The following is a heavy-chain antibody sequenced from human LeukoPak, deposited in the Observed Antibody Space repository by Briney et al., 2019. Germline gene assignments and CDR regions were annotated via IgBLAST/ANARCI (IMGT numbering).Heavy chain of an antibody. V-gene: IGHV4-34*01. CDR3: ASSDGDYSIDY. J-gene: IGHJ4*02. CDR2: INHSGST. CDR1: GGSFSGYY. D-gene: IGHD4-17*01. Sequence: PSQTLSLTCPVYGGSFSGYYWSWIRQPPGKGLEWIGEINHSGSTNYNPSLKSRVTISVDTSKNQFSLKLSSVTAADTAVYYCASSDGDYSIDYWGQGTLVTVSS.